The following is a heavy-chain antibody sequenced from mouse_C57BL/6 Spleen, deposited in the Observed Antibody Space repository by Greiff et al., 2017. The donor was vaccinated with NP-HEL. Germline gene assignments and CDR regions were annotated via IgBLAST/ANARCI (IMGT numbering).Heavy chain of an antibody. CDR1: GYAFSSSW. Sequence: QVQLQQSGPELVKPGASVKISCKASGYAFSSSWMNWVKQRPGKGLEWIGRIYPGDGDTNYNGKFKGKATLTADKSSSTAYMQLSSLTSEDSAVYFCARGPEDAMDYWGQGTSVTVSS. V-gene: IGHV1-82*01. J-gene: IGHJ4*01. CDR2: IYPGDGDT. CDR3: ARGPEDAMDY.